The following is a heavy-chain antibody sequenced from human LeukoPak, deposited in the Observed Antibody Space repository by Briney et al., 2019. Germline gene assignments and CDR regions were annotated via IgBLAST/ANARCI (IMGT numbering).Heavy chain of an antibody. CDR3: ARQRSSYGLYYFDY. Sequence: SETLSLTCTVSGGSISSGGYYWSWIRQPPGKGLEWIGYIYHSGSTNYNPSLKSRVTISVDTSKNQFSLKLSSVTAADTAVYYCARQRSSYGLYYFDYWGQGTLVTVSS. D-gene: IGHD5-18*01. CDR1: GGSISSGGYY. CDR2: IYHSGST. V-gene: IGHV4-61*08. J-gene: IGHJ4*02.